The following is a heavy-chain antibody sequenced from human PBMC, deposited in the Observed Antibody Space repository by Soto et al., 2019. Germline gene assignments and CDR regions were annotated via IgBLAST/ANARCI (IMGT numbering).Heavy chain of an antibody. V-gene: IGHV4-59*08. CDR2: IYYSGST. Sequence: PSETLSLTCTVSGGSISSHYWSWIRQPPGQGLEWIGYIYYSGSTNYNPSLKSRVTISVDTSKSQFSLRLSSVTAADTAVYFCASLEGYDPYFDSWGKGALVTVPS. J-gene: IGHJ4*02. CDR3: ASLEGYDPYFDS. D-gene: IGHD5-12*01. CDR1: GGSISSHY.